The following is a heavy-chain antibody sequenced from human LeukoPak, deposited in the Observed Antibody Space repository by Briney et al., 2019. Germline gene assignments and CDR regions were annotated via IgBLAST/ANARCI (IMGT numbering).Heavy chain of an antibody. D-gene: IGHD5-18*01. J-gene: IGHJ6*02. CDR3: ARERYSYGQRGYYAYYGMDV. CDR2: IWNDGSNK. Sequence: GGSLRLSCAASGYTFSSYGMYWVRQAPGKGLEWGADIWNDGSNKYYADSVKGRFTIYRDNSKNTLYLQMNSLRAEDTAAYYCARERYSYGQRGYYAYYGMDVWGQGTTVTVSS. V-gene: IGHV3-33*01. CDR1: GYTFSSYG.